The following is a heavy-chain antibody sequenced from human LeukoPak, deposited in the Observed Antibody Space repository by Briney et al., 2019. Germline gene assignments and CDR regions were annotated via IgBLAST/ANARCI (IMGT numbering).Heavy chain of an antibody. CDR1: GYSFTSYW. CDR2: IYPGDSDT. Sequence: GEALKISFKGSGYSFTSYWIGWGRPMPGKGREWMGIIYPGDSDTRYSPSFQGQVTISADKSISTAYLQWSSLKASDTAMYYCARLSTAAGHNNFDYGGQGTLVTVS. V-gene: IGHV5-51*01. D-gene: IGHD6-13*01. CDR3: ARLSTAAGHNNFDY. J-gene: IGHJ4*02.